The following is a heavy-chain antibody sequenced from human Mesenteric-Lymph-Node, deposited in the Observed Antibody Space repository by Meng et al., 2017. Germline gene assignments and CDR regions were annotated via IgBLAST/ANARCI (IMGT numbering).Heavy chain of an antibody. Sequence: SETLSLTCAVSGASISSATHYWSWIRQPAGKGLEFIGRYYTSERTNYNPSLKSRVTVSADMSKNQFSLHLTSVTAADTAVYYCASLEVGATHFDHWGQGTLVTVSS. CDR2: YYTSERT. CDR1: GASISSATHY. J-gene: IGHJ4*02. V-gene: IGHV4-61*02. CDR3: ASLEVGATHFDH. D-gene: IGHD1-26*01.